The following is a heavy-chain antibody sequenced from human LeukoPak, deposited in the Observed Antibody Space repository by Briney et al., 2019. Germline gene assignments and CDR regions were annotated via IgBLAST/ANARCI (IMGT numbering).Heavy chain of an antibody. CDR1: GGTFSSYA. CDR2: IIPIFGTA. Sequence: ASVKVSCKASGGTFSSYAISWVRQAPGQGLEWVGGIIPIFGTANYAQKFQGRVTITADKSTSTAYMELSSLRSEDTAVYYCARTHFNYYDSSGYSRWYFDLWGRGTLVTVSS. J-gene: IGHJ2*01. CDR3: ARTHFNYYDSSGYSRWYFDL. V-gene: IGHV1-69*06. D-gene: IGHD3-22*01.